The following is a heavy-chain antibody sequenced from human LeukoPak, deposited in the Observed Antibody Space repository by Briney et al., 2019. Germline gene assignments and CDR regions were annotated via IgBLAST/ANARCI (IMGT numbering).Heavy chain of an antibody. J-gene: IGHJ4*02. CDR1: GYTFTSYY. CDR3: ARGRAAAGHLDY. V-gene: IGHV1-46*01. D-gene: IGHD6-13*01. Sequence: ASVKVSCKASGYTFTSYYMHWVRQAPGQGLEWMGIINPSGGSTSYAQKFQGRVTMTTDTSTSTAYMELRSLRSDDTAVYYCARGRAAAGHLDYWGQGTLVTVSS. CDR2: INPSGGST.